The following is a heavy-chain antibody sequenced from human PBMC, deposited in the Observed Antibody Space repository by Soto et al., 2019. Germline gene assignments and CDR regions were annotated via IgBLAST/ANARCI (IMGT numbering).Heavy chain of an antibody. J-gene: IGHJ6*03. Sequence: QVQLQESGPGLVKPSQTLSLTCTVSGGSISRGGYYWSLIRQQPGKGLEWIGYIYYSGITSYNPSLKSRVTISVDTSKNQFALKLSSVTAADTAVYYGARSSTYYYYMDVCGKGTTVTVSS. CDR3: ARSSTYYYYMDV. CDR2: IYYSGIT. V-gene: IGHV4-31*03. CDR1: GGSISRGGYY.